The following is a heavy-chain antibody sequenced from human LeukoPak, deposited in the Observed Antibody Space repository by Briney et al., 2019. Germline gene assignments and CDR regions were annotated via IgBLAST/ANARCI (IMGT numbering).Heavy chain of an antibody. CDR3: ARESDSSGWYDS. CDR1: GFSFDDYA. CDR2: ISGDGGST. Sequence: GGSLRLSCAAPGFSFDDYAIHWVRQAPGKGLEWVSLISGDGGSTFYADSVKGRFTISRDNSKNSLYLQMSSLRSEDTALYYCARESDSSGWYDSWGQGTLVTVSS. J-gene: IGHJ5*01. D-gene: IGHD3-22*01. V-gene: IGHV3-43*02.